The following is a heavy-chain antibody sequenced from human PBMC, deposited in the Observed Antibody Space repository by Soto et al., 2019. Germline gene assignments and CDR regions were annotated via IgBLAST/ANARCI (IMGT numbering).Heavy chain of an antibody. D-gene: IGHD4-17*01. CDR2: INANDGNT. CDR3: ARYGGYGDYVPYYYMDV. V-gene: IGHV1-18*01. Sequence: ASVKVSCKASGYTFTSYGISWVRQAPGQGLEWMGIINANDGNTNYAQKFQGRVTMTRDTSTSTVYMELSSLRSEDTAVYYCARYGGYGDYVPYYYMDVWGKGTTVTVSS. CDR1: GYTFTSYG. J-gene: IGHJ6*03.